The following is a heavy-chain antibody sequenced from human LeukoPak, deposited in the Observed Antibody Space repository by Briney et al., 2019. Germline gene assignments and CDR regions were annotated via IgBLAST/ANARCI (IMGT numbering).Heavy chain of an antibody. CDR3: ARRMTTEASNWFDP. Sequence: SETLSLTCTVSGGSISSYYWSWIRQPPGKGLEWIGYIYYSGSTNYNPSLKSRVTISVDTSKNQFSLKLSSVTAAGTAVYYCARRMTTEASNWFDPWGQGTLVTVSS. V-gene: IGHV4-59*01. J-gene: IGHJ5*02. D-gene: IGHD4-11*01. CDR1: GGSISSYY. CDR2: IYYSGST.